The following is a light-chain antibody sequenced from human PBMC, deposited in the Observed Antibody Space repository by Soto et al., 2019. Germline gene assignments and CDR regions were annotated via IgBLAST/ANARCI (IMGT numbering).Light chain of an antibody. V-gene: IGKV1-39*01. CDR3: QQSYSTPPT. CDR2: AAS. Sequence: DIQMTRSPSSLSASAGDRVTITCRASQSISSYLNWYQQKPGKAPKLLIYAASSLQSGVPSRFSGSGSGTDFTLTISSLQPEDFATYYCQQSYSTPPTFGQGTKVEIK. J-gene: IGKJ1*01. CDR1: QSISSY.